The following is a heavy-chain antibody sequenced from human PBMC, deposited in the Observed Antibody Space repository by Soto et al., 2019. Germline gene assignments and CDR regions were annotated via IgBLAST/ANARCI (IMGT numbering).Heavy chain of an antibody. CDR3: ARDRRIVGADTDY. D-gene: IGHD1-26*01. CDR2: MNPNSGNT. Sequence: QVQLVQSGAEVKKPGASVKVSCKASGYTFTSYDINWVRQATGQGLEWMGWMNPNSGNTGYAQKLQGRVTMTTDTSTSTAYMELRSLRSDDTAVYYCARDRRIVGADTDYWGQGTLVTVSS. J-gene: IGHJ4*02. CDR1: GYTFTSYD. V-gene: IGHV1-8*01.